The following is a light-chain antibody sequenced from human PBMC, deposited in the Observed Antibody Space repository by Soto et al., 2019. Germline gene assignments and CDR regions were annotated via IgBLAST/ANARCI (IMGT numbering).Light chain of an antibody. CDR2: EAS. CDR1: HDISTY. V-gene: IGKV1-9*01. CDR3: QQLNTLPFT. Sequence: DIQMTQSQSSLSASVGDRVTTSCRASHDISTYLAWYQQKPGKAPKLMIYEASTLQSGVPSRFSGSGSGTEFTLTISGLLPEDFATYHCQQLNTLPFTFGQGTRLEIK. J-gene: IGKJ5*01.